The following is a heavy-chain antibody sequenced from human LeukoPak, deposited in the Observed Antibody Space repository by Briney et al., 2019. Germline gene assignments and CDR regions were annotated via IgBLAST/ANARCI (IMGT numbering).Heavy chain of an antibody. Sequence: GGSLRLSWAASGFTFSTYAMSWVRQAPGKGLEWVSGISGSGVTTYYTDSVKGRFTISRDNAKNTLYLQIDTMRAEDTAVYYCAKGATTRSTVITYYFDNWGQGTLVTVSS. D-gene: IGHD4-17*01. CDR2: ISGSGVTT. CDR1: GFTFSTYA. CDR3: AKGATTRSTVITYYFDN. V-gene: IGHV3-23*01. J-gene: IGHJ4*02.